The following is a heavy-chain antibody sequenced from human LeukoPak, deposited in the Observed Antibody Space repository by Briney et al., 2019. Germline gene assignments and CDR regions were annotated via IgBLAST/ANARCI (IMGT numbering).Heavy chain of an antibody. Sequence: GESLKISCKGSGYRFTSYWIGWVRPMPGKGLEWMGIIYPGDSDTRYSPSFQGQVTISADKSIRTAYLQWSSLKASDTAMYYCARQWESSSSGDYWGQGTLVTVSS. D-gene: IGHD6-6*01. V-gene: IGHV5-51*01. CDR2: IYPGDSDT. CDR3: ARQWESSSSGDY. J-gene: IGHJ4*02. CDR1: GYRFTSYW.